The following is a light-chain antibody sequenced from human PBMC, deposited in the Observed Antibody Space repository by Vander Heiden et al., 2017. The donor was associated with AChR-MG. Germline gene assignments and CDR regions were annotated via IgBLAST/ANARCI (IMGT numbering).Light chain of an antibody. CDR1: EIVRASF. CDR3: QHYGTSLFFT. V-gene: IGKV3-20*01. CDR2: ATS. Sequence: VLTQSPATLSLSPGEGATLSCRANEIVRASFLAWYQQKPGQAPRLLIDATSTRVPGIPDRFSGGGSGTDFTLTITRLDPEDSGVYFCQHYGTSLFFTFGPGTKVEIK. J-gene: IGKJ3*01.